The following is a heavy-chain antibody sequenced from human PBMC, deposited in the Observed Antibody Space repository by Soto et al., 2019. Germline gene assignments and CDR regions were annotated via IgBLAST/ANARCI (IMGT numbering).Heavy chain of an antibody. Sequence: PSETLSLTCTVSGGSISSGGYYWSWIRQHPGKGLEWIGYIYYSGNTYYNPSLKSRVTISVDTSKNQFSLKLSSVTAADTAVYYCAREASYDSSGYPRDAFDIWGQGTMVTVSS. V-gene: IGHV4-31*03. CDR2: IYYSGNT. D-gene: IGHD3-22*01. CDR1: GGSISSGGYY. J-gene: IGHJ3*02. CDR3: AREASYDSSGYPRDAFDI.